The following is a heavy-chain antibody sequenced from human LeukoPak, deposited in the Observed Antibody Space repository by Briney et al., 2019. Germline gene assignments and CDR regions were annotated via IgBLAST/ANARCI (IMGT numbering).Heavy chain of an antibody. Sequence: PSETLSLTCTVSGVSVNTFFWSWIRQPPGKGLEWIGYMYYSGSSNYNPSLKSRVTISADTSKNQFSLKLSSVTAADTAVYYCARDRGAGGWVDPWGQGALVTVSS. CDR2: MYYSGSS. V-gene: IGHV4-59*02. CDR1: GVSVNTFF. J-gene: IGHJ5*02. D-gene: IGHD1-26*01. CDR3: ARDRGAGGWVDP.